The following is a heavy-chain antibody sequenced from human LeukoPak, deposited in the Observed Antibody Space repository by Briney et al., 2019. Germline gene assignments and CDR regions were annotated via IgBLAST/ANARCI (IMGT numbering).Heavy chain of an antibody. V-gene: IGHV4-61*02. Sequence: NPSQTLSLTCTVSGGSISSGSYYWSWIRQPAGKGLEWIGRIYTSGSTNYNPSLKSRVTISVDTSKNQFSLKLSSVTAADTAVYYCASGSGYYYVPYLWGQGTLVTVSS. CDR3: ASGSGYYYVPYL. CDR2: IYTSGST. J-gene: IGHJ5*02. D-gene: IGHD3-22*01. CDR1: GGSISSGSYY.